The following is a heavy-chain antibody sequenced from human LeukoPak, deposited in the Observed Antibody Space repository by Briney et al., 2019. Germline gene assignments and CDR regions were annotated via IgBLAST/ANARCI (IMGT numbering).Heavy chain of an antibody. CDR1: GGSISSSNW. V-gene: IGHV4-4*02. CDR3: ATYGDYTPGFDY. D-gene: IGHD4-17*01. CDR2: IYHSGST. J-gene: IGHJ4*02. Sequence: SGTLSLTCAVSGGSISSSNWWSWVRQPPGKGLEWIGEIYHSGSTNYNPPLKNRVTISVDKSKNQFSLKLSSVTAADTAVYYCATYGDYTPGFDYWGQGTLVTVSS.